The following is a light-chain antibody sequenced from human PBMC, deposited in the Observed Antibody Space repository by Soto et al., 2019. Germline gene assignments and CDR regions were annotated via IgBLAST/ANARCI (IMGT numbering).Light chain of an antibody. CDR2: AAS. Sequence: DIQMTQSPSSLSASVGDRVTITCRASQSISSYLNWYQQKPGKAPKLLIYAASSLQSGVPSRLSGSGSGTDFTLTISSLQPEDFATYYCQQSYSTTYPFGQGTKVDIX. V-gene: IGKV1-39*01. CDR1: QSISSY. J-gene: IGKJ2*01. CDR3: QQSYSTTYP.